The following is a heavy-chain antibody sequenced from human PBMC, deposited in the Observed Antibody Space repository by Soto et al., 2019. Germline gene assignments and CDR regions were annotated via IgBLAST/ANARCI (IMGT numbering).Heavy chain of an antibody. J-gene: IGHJ6*03. V-gene: IGHV1-18*01. Sequence: ASVKVSCKTSGYTFTSYGISWVRQAPGQGLEWMGWINAYNGNTNYVQKFKGRVIMATDTSASTAYMELRSLRSDDTAVYYCKSYHRKNVVVVPAAYYYYYMDVWGKGTTVTVSS. CDR1: GYTFTSYG. CDR3: KSYHRKNVVVVPAAYYYYYMDV. D-gene: IGHD2-2*01. CDR2: INAYNGNT.